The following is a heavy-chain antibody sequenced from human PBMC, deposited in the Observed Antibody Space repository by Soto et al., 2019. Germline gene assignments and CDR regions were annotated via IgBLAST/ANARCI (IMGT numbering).Heavy chain of an antibody. J-gene: IGHJ5*02. V-gene: IGHV3-23*01. CDR2: ISGSGGST. CDR1: GLTFSSYA. CDR3: AKDQLYIRGVIHNGFDP. Sequence: EVPLLESGGGLIQPGGSLRLSCAASGLTFSSYAMSWVRQAPGQGLEWVSAISGSGGSTYYADSVKGRFTISRDKSKITLYLQMNSLRAEGTVVYYCAKDQLYIRGVIHNGFDPWGQGTLVTVSS. D-gene: IGHD3-10*02.